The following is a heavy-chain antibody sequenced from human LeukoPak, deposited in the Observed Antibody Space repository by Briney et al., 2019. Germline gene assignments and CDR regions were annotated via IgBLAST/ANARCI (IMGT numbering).Heavy chain of an antibody. Sequence: SETLSLTCAVSGASISSSTYYWAWIRQPPGKSLEWIGSIYSSGLTYYHPSLKSRLTISSDTSNNQFSLKLSSVTAADTAVYYCARQDPYYDFWSGYFPGASPQPTAYPFDYWGQGTLVTVSS. CDR3: ARQDPYYDFWSGYFPGASPQPTAYPFDY. CDR1: GASISSSTYY. V-gene: IGHV4-39*07. CDR2: IYSSGLT. D-gene: IGHD3-3*01. J-gene: IGHJ4*02.